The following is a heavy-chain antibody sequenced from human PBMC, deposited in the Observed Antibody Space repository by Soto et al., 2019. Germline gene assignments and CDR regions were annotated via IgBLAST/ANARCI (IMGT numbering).Heavy chain of an antibody. CDR1: GFTFSSYA. V-gene: IGHV3-23*01. CDR2: ISGSGGST. CDR3: AKERYSSSWYGWFDP. J-gene: IGHJ5*02. Sequence: EVQLLESGGGLVQPGGSLRLSCAASGFTFSSYAMSWVRQAPGKGLEWVSAISGSGGSTYYADSVKGRFTISRDNSKNTVYLQMNGLRAEDTAVYYCAKERYSSSWYGWFDPWGQGTLVTVSS. D-gene: IGHD6-13*01.